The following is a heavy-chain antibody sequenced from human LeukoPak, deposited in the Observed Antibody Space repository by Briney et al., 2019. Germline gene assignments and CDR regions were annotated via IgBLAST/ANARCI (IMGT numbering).Heavy chain of an antibody. Sequence: GGSLRLSCAASGFTFINAWMAWVRQAPGKGLEWVGRIKAKAHGGTIEYAAPVKGRFTISRDDSKNTLYLQMDSLKTEDTAVYYCTTDGVGVEGATYDNWGQGTLVSVSS. CDR3: TTDGVGVEGATYDN. D-gene: IGHD1-26*01. CDR1: GFTFINAW. V-gene: IGHV3-15*01. CDR2: IKAKAHGGTI. J-gene: IGHJ4*02.